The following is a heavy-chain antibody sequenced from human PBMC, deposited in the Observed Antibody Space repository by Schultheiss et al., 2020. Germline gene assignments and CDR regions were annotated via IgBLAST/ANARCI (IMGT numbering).Heavy chain of an antibody. D-gene: IGHD6-6*01. V-gene: IGHV4-59*01. J-gene: IGHJ3*02. CDR3: AREDRPLAALGTGAFDI. CDR2: IYYSGST. CDR1: GGSFSGYY. Sequence: SQTLSLTCAVYGGSFSGYYWSWIRQPPGRGLEYVGFIYYSGSTNYNPSLKSRVTISVDTSKNQFSLKLSSVTAADTAVYYCAREDRPLAALGTGAFDIWGQGTMVTVSS.